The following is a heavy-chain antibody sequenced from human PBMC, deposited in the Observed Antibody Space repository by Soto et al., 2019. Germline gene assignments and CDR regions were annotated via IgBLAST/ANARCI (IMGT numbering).Heavy chain of an antibody. J-gene: IGHJ5*02. Sequence: ASVTVSCTASGYTFTGYYMHLVRQAPGQGLEWMGWINPNSGGTNYAQKFQGRVTMTRDTSISTAYMELSRLRSDDTAVYYCARGYYYDSSGYYFDPWGQGTLVTVS. CDR1: GYTFTGYY. CDR3: ARGYYYDSSGYYFDP. CDR2: INPNSGGT. D-gene: IGHD3-22*01. V-gene: IGHV1-2*02.